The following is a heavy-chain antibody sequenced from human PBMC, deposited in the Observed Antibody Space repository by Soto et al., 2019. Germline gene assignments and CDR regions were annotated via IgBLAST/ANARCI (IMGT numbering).Heavy chain of an antibody. CDR3: ARTDSGYDYKLQSQWPRRGYYYYYGMDV. V-gene: IGHV3-30-3*01. J-gene: IGHJ6*02. Sequence: GGSLRLSCAASGFTFSSYAMHWVRQAPGKGLEWVAVISYDGSNKYYADSVKGRFTISRDNSKNTLYLQMNSLRAEDTAVYYCARTDSGYDYKLQSQWPRRGYYYYYGMDVWGQGTTVTVSS. CDR1: GFTFSSYA. CDR2: ISYDGSNK. D-gene: IGHD5-12*01.